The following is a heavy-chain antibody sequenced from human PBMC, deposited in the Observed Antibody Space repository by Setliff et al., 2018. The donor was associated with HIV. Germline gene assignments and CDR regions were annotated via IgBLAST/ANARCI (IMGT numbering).Heavy chain of an antibody. CDR3: AATPMVRGVIDAFDI. CDR2: INTYTGNP. D-gene: IGHD3-10*01. CDR1: GYTFTSYG. J-gene: IGHJ3*02. V-gene: IGHV7-4-1*02. Sequence: ASVKVSCKASGYTFTSYGMSWVRQAPGQGLEWMGWINTYTGNPTYAQDFTGRFVFSLDTSVSTAYLQISSLKAEDTAVYYCAATPMVRGVIDAFDIWGQGTMVTVSS.